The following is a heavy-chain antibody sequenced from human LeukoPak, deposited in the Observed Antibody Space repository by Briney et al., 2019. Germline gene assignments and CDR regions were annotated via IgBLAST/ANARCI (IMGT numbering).Heavy chain of an antibody. CDR3: ARPNWARRYFDY. Sequence: GESLKISCKGSGYIFTSYSIAWVRQMPGKGLEWMGVIYPYDSEIRYSRSFQGQVTISADKSISTAYLQWSSLKASDTAMYYCARPNWARRYFDYWGQGTLVTVSS. CDR1: GYIFTSYS. D-gene: IGHD7-27*01. CDR2: IYPYDSEI. V-gene: IGHV5-51*01. J-gene: IGHJ4*02.